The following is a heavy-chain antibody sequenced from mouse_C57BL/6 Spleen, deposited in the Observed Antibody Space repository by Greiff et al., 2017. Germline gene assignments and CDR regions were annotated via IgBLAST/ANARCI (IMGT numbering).Heavy chain of an antibody. CDR2: IDPSDSYT. CDR3: ARRNWDYWYFDV. J-gene: IGHJ1*03. CDR1: GYTFTSYW. D-gene: IGHD4-1*01. Sequence: LQLQQPGAELVMPGASVKLSCKASGYTFTSYWMHWVKQRPGQGLEWIGEIDPSDSYTNYNQKFKGKSTLTVDKSSSTAYMQLSSLTSEDSAVYYCARRNWDYWYFDVWGTGTTVTVSS. V-gene: IGHV1-69*01.